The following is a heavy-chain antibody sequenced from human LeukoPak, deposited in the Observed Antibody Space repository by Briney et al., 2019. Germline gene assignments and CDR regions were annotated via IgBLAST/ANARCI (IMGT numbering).Heavy chain of an antibody. J-gene: IGHJ4*02. CDR2: IYYSGST. Sequence: SETLSLTCTVSGGSISSYYWSWIRQPPGKGLEWIGYIYYSGSTNYNPSLKSRVTISVDTSKNQFSLKLSSVTAADTAVYYCARVLLGELVLFDYWGQGTLVTVPS. CDR3: ARVLLGELVLFDY. CDR1: GGSISSYY. D-gene: IGHD1-26*01. V-gene: IGHV4-59*01.